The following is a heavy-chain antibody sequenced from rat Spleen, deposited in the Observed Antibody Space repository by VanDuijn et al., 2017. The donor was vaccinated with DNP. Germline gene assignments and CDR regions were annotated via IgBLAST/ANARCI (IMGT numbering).Heavy chain of an antibody. Sequence: EVQLVESGGGLVQPGRSMKLSCAASGFSFSNYYMAWVRQAPTKGLEWVASISNGGDNTYYRDSVKGRFTFSRDNAKSTLYLQMDSLRSEDTATYYCARQATYDGGYYYGYWGQGVMVTVSS. CDR3: ARQATYDGGYYYGY. CDR1: GFSFSNYY. V-gene: IGHV5-25*01. CDR2: ISNGGDNT. J-gene: IGHJ2*01. D-gene: IGHD1-12*02.